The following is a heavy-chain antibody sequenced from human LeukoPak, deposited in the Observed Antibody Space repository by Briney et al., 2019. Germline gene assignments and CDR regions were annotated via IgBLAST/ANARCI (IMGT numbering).Heavy chain of an antibody. Sequence: SETLSLTCTVSGGSISSYYWSWIRQPAGKGLEWIGRTYTSGSTNYNPSLKSRVTISVDTSKNQFSLKLSSVTAADTAVYYCARESIVVVPAAWFGPYYFDYWGQGTLVTVSS. CDR3: ARESIVVVPAAWFGPYYFDY. V-gene: IGHV4-4*07. D-gene: IGHD2-2*01. J-gene: IGHJ4*02. CDR2: TYTSGST. CDR1: GGSISSYY.